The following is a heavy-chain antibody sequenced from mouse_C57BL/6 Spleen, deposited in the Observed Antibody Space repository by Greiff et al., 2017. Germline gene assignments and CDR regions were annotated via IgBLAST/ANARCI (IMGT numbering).Heavy chain of an antibody. Sequence: EVKLQQSGPELVKPGASVKISCKASGYSFTGYYMNWVKQSPEKSLEWIGEINPSTGGTTYNQKFKAKATLTVDKSSSTAYMQLKSLTSEDSAVYYCAPRSSFAYWGQGTLVTVSA. CDR3: APRSSFAY. J-gene: IGHJ3*01. CDR1: GYSFTGYY. V-gene: IGHV1-42*01. CDR2: INPSTGGT.